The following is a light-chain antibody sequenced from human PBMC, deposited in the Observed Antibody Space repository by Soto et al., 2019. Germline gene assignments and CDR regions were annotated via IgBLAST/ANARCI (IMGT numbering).Light chain of an antibody. CDR1: ERVGSSY. CDR3: QQIGTSPPKS. CDR2: ATS. V-gene: IGKV3-20*01. Sequence: VLTQSPYTLSLSPGERATLSCRASERVGSSYLAWYHQKFGQAPRLLLSATSRRAAGIPDRFSGSGSGTDFTLAINRVEPEDFGVYYCQQIGTSPPKSFGQGTKLEI. J-gene: IGKJ2*01.